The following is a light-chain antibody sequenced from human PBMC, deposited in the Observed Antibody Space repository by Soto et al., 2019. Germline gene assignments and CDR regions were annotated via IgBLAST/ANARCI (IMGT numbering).Light chain of an antibody. CDR1: QSVLYSSNNREY. CDR2: GAS. J-gene: IGKJ1*01. Sequence: DIVMTQSPDSLAVSLGERATINCKSSQSVLYSSNNREYLAWYQQKPGQPPKLLISGASTRESGVPDRFSGSGSGTDFTLTISSLQAEDVAVYYCQQYYSTPWTFGQGTKVDIK. V-gene: IGKV4-1*01. CDR3: QQYYSTPWT.